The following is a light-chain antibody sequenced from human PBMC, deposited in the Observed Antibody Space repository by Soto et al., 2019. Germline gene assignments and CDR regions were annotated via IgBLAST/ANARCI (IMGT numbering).Light chain of an antibody. Sequence: ILLTQSPSSLSASVGDRVTITCRASQGLNTNLAWYQQRPGKAPKLLIYAASTLQKGGPSRFSGNGSGTDFTLTISSLQPEDFATYYCQQSNNYFTFGPGT. CDR3: QQSNNYFT. J-gene: IGKJ3*01. CDR2: AAS. V-gene: IGKV1-9*01. CDR1: QGLNTN.